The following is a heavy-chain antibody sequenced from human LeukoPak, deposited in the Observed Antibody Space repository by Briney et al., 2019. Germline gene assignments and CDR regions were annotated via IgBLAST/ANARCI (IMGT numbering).Heavy chain of an antibody. D-gene: IGHD1-26*01. CDR1: GGSLSSVSYY. CDR3: ARGSVGAIIVY. CDR2: IYTSGST. Sequence: PSETLSLTCTVSGGSLSSVSYYWSWIRQPAGKGLEWIGRIYTSGSTNYNPSLKSRVTISVDTSKNQFSLKLSSVTAADTAVYYCARGSVGAIIVYWGQGTLVTVSS. J-gene: IGHJ4*02. V-gene: IGHV4-61*02.